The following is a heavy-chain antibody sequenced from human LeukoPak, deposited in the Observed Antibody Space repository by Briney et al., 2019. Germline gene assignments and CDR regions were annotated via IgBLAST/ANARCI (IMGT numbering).Heavy chain of an antibody. J-gene: IGHJ4*02. CDR3: TRDLDIYDFWSGYSHFDY. CDR2: IRSKAYGGTT. D-gene: IGHD3-3*01. CDR1: GFTFGDYA. Sequence: GGSLRLSCTASGFTFGDYAMSWVRQAPGKGLEWVGFIRSKAYGGTTEYAASVKGRFTISRDDSKSIAYLQMNSLKTEDTAVYYCTRDLDIYDFWSGYSHFDYWGQGTLVTVSS. V-gene: IGHV3-49*04.